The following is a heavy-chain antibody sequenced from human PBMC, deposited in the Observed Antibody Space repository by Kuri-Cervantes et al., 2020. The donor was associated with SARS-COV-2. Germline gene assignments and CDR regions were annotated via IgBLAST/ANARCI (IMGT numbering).Heavy chain of an antibody. CDR1: GGTFSSYA. V-gene: IGHV1-69*10. D-gene: IGHD6-19*01. J-gene: IGHJ4*02. CDR3: ATYGVAGSLPMDF. CDR2: IFPILCIA. Sequence: SVTVSCQPSGGTFSSYAISWLRQAPVQGLEWMGGIFPILCIANYAQKFQGRVTITADKSTRTAYMELNSLTSEDTAVYYFATYGVAGSLPMDFWGQGTLVTVSS.